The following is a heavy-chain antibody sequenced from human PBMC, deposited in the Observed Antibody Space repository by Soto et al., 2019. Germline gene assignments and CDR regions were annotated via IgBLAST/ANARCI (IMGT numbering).Heavy chain of an antibody. CDR1: GFTFSSYA. J-gene: IGHJ4*02. CDR3: ARDLAANYFDY. Sequence: QVQLVESGGGVVQPGRSLRLSCAASGFTFSSYAMHWVRQAPGKGLEWVAVISYDGSNKYYADSVKGRFTISRDNSKNTLYLQMNSLIAEDTAVYYCARDLAANYFDYWGQGTLVTVSS. D-gene: IGHD6-13*01. CDR2: ISYDGSNK. V-gene: IGHV3-30-3*01.